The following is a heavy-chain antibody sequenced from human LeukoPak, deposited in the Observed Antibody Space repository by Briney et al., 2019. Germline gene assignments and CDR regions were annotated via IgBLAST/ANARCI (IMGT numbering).Heavy chain of an antibody. CDR3: ARAPYSNYGIDY. J-gene: IGHJ4*02. CDR1: GGSFSGYY. V-gene: IGHV4-31*11. CDR2: IYYSGST. D-gene: IGHD4-11*01. Sequence: SETLSLTCGVYGGSFSGYYWSWIRQHPGKGLEWIGYIYYSGSTYYNPSLKSRVTISVDTSKNQFSLKLSSVTAADTAVYYCARAPYSNYGIDYWGQGTLVTVSS.